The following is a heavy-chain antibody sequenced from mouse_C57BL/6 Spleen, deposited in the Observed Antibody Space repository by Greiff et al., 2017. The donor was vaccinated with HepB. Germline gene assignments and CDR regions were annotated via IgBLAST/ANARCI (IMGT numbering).Heavy chain of an antibody. CDR2: ISYDGSN. CDR3: ARGDNWERDY. D-gene: IGHD4-1*01. Sequence: EVKLMESGPGLVKPSQSLSLTCSVTGYSITSGYYWNWIRQFPGNKLEWMGYISYDGSNNYNPSLKNRISITRDTSKNQFFLKLNSVTTEDTATYYCARGDNWERDYWGQGTTLTVSS. V-gene: IGHV3-6*01. J-gene: IGHJ2*01. CDR1: GYSITSGYY.